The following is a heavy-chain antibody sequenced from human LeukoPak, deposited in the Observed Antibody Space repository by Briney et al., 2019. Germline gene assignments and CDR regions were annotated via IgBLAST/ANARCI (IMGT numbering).Heavy chain of an antibody. CDR2: IYYTGTT. J-gene: IGHJ4*02. CDR1: RGSITNSSCY. Sequence: SETLSLTCAVFRGSITNSSCYWGWIRQPPGKGLEWIGGIYYTGTTYYSPSLNSRISISMDTSKNQFSLRLASVTAADTALYYCARRAVVPAAVSYFDNWGQGTLVTVSS. D-gene: IGHD2-2*01. V-gene: IGHV4-39*01. CDR3: ARRAVVPAAVSYFDN.